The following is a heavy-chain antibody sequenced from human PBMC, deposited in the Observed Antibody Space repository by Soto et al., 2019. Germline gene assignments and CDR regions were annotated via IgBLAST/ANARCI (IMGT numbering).Heavy chain of an antibody. CDR2: IYYSGST. CDR1: GGSISSYY. J-gene: IGHJ1*01. D-gene: IGHD4-17*01. Sequence: SETLSLTCTVSGGSISSYYWSWIRQPPGKGLEWIGYIYYSGSTNYNPSLKSRVTISVDTSKNQFSLKLSSVTAADTAVYYCAREEVDYGDYEIAEYFQHWDQGTLVTVSS. CDR3: AREEVDYGDYEIAEYFQH. V-gene: IGHV4-59*01.